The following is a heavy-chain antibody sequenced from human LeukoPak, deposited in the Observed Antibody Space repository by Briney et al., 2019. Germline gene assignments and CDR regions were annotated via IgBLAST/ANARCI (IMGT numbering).Heavy chain of an antibody. Sequence: GGSLRLSCAASGFTFSSYGMHWVRQAPGKGLEWVAVIWYDGSNKYYADSVKGRFTISRDNSKNTLYLQMNSLRAEDTAVYYCAKAVYSSSWYPDYWGQGTLVTVSS. CDR3: AKAVYSSSWYPDY. CDR2: IWYDGSNK. D-gene: IGHD6-13*01. CDR1: GFTFSSYG. V-gene: IGHV3-33*06. J-gene: IGHJ4*02.